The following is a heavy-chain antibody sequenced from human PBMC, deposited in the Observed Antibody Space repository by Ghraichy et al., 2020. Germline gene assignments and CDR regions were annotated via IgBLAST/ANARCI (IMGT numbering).Heavy chain of an antibody. V-gene: IGHV3-23*01. CDR3: AKQSNIVGASTHFDY. CDR2: ISGSGGST. CDR1: GFTFSGYA. D-gene: IGHD1-26*01. J-gene: IGHJ4*02. Sequence: GGSLRLSCAASGFTFSGYAMSWVRQAPGKGLEWVSGISGSGGSTYYADSVKGRFTISRDNSKNTLYLQMNSLRAEDTAVYYCAKQSNIVGASTHFDYWGQGTLVTVSS.